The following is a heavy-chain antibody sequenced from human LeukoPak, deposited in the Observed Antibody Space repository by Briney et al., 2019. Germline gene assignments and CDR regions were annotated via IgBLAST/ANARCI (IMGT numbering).Heavy chain of an antibody. Sequence: PGGPVRLSCAASGFTLSDYYMRCMRQARGKGVEWVSYMSSSGDTIYYADSVKGRFTISRDNDKNSLYLQMNNLRAEDTAVYYCARANLYGEDYWGQGTLVTVSS. CDR3: ARANLYGEDY. V-gene: IGHV3-11*01. CDR2: MSSSGDTI. J-gene: IGHJ4*02. D-gene: IGHD4-17*01. CDR1: GFTLSDYY.